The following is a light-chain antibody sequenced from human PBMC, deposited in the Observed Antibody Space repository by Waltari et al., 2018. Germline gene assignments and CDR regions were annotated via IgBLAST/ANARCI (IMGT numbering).Light chain of an antibody. CDR1: SSDVGHYNY. Sequence: QSALTQPASVSGTPGQSITISCTGTSSDVGHYNYVSWYQQHPGKPPKLIIYEVSHRPSGVSDRFSASKSGNTASLTISGLQTEDEADYYCSSFTTSHTLLFGGGTKLTV. CDR2: EVS. V-gene: IGLV2-14*01. CDR3: SSFTTSHTLL. J-gene: IGLJ2*01.